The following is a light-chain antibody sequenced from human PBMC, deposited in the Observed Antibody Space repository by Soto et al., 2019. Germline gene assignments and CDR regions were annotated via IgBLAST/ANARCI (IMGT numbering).Light chain of an antibody. CDR1: GSNIGTNT. V-gene: IGLV1-44*01. J-gene: IGLJ2*01. CDR2: SNN. Sequence: QSVLTQPPSASGTPGQRVTISCSGSGSNIGTNTVNWYQQLPGTAPKLLIYSNNQRPSGVPDRFSGSKSGTSASLAISGLQSEDEADYHCAAWDDSLNGPLFGGGTQLTVL. CDR3: AAWDDSLNGPL.